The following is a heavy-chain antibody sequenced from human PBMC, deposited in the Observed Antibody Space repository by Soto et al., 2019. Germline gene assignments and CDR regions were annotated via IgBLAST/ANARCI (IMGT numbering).Heavy chain of an antibody. V-gene: IGHV4-39*01. Sequence: SETLSLTCTVSGGSISSGGDYWSWIRQPPGKGLEWIGSIYYSGYTYYNPSLKSRVTISVDTSKNQFSLKLSSVTAADTAVYYCARAMVVTQNWFDPWGQGTLVTVSS. CDR1: GGSISSGGDY. J-gene: IGHJ5*02. CDR3: ARAMVVTQNWFDP. D-gene: IGHD2-21*02. CDR2: IYYSGYT.